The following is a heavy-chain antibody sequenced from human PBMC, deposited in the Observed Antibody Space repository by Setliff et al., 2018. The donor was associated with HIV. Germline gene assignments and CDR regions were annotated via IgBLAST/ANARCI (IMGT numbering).Heavy chain of an antibody. D-gene: IGHD5-18*01. CDR1: GYSISSGYY. V-gene: IGHV4-38-2*02. CDR3: ARDQKGYSYGYFDS. J-gene: IGHJ4*02. CDR2: IYHSGST. Sequence: NPSETLSLTCTVSGYSISSGYYWGWIRQPPGKGLEWIGSIYHSGSTYYNPSLKSRVTISVDTSKNQFSLRPSSVTAADTAVYYCARDQKGYSYGYFDSWGQGTLVTVSS.